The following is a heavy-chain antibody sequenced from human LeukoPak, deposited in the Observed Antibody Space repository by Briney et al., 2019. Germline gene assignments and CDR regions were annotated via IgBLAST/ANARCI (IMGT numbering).Heavy chain of an antibody. V-gene: IGHV3-33*01. D-gene: IGHD4-17*01. J-gene: IGHJ6*04. CDR1: GFTFSSYG. CDR3: ARVTGDYAIMDV. CDR2: IWYDGSNK. Sequence: GGSLRLSCAASGFTFSSYGMHWVRQAPGKGLEWVAVIWYDGSNKYYADSMKGRFTISRDNSKNTLYLQMNSLRAEDTAVYYCARVTGDYAIMDVWGKGTTVTVSS.